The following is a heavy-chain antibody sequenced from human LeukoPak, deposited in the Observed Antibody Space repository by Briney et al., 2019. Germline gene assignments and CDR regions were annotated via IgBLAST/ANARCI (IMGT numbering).Heavy chain of an antibody. Sequence: ASVKVSCKASGYTFTSYDINWVRQATGQGIEWVGWMNPNSGNTGYAQKFQGRVTITRNTSISTAYMELSSLRSEDTAVYYCARAEYSSSLGDYWGQGTLVTVSS. D-gene: IGHD6-6*01. CDR1: GYTFTSYD. J-gene: IGHJ4*02. V-gene: IGHV1-8*03. CDR2: MNPNSGNT. CDR3: ARAEYSSSLGDY.